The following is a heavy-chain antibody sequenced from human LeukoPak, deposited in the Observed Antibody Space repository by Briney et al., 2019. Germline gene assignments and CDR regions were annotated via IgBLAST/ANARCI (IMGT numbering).Heavy chain of an antibody. Sequence: SQTLSLTCAVSGGSISSGGYSWSWIRQSPGKGREWIGYTYHSGSTYYNPSLKSRVTISVDRSKNQFSLKLSSVTAADTAVYYCARGLYYGSGSYYLDAFDIWGQGTMVTVSS. V-gene: IGHV4-30-2*06. CDR1: GGSISSGGYS. CDR3: ARGLYYGSGSYYLDAFDI. CDR2: TYHSGST. D-gene: IGHD3-10*01. J-gene: IGHJ3*02.